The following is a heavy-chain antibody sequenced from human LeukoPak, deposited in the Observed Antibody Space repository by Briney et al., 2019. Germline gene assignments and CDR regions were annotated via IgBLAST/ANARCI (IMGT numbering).Heavy chain of an antibody. D-gene: IGHD3-22*01. J-gene: IGHJ4*02. CDR2: INPSGGST. V-gene: IGHV1-46*01. CDR1: GYTFTNFY. CDR3: ARDLSWRSGYGY. Sequence: ASVKVSCKASGYTFTNFYMDWVRQAPGQGLEWMGRINPSGGSTSYAQKFQGRVTMTRDMSTSTVYMELSRLRSDDTAVYYCARDLSWRSGYGYWGQGTLVTVSS.